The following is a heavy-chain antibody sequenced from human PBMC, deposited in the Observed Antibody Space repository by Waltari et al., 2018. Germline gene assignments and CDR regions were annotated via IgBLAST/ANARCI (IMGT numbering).Heavy chain of an antibody. Sequence: QVQLVQSGAEVKKPGASVKVSCKASGYTFTGYYMHWVRQAPGQGLEWRGWINPNSGGTNYAQKLKGRVTMTRDTSISTAYMELSRLRSDDTAVYYCARFGFGELLYYFDYWGQGTLVTVSS. CDR3: ARFGFGELLYYFDY. J-gene: IGHJ4*02. V-gene: IGHV1-2*02. CDR2: INPNSGGT. CDR1: GYTFTGYY. D-gene: IGHD3-10*01.